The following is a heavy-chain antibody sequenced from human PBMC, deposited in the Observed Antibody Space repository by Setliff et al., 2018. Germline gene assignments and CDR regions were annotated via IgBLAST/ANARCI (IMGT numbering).Heavy chain of an antibody. J-gene: IGHJ5*02. CDR1: GGSFSTYY. CDR3: ARFYYYDSSEIYNWFDP. Sequence: PSETLSLTCAVYGGSFSTYYWIWIRQPPGKGLEWIASFHQSSTNYYNPSLKSRVTISVDTSKNQFSLKLSSVTAADTAVYYCARFYYYDSSEIYNWFDPWGQGTLVTVSS. CDR2: FHQSSTN. D-gene: IGHD3-22*01. V-gene: IGHV4-59*01.